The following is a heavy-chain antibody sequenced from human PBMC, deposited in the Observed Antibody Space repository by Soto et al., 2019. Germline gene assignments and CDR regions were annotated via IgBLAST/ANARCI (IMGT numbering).Heavy chain of an antibody. CDR3: ATDDGRGLRY. V-gene: IGHV3-23*01. CDR2: ISGSGDTT. J-gene: IGHJ4*02. CDR1: VFTFSRFA. D-gene: IGHD3-16*01. Sequence: PWWSLRLSCSASVFTFSRFAMSWFRQAPGAGLEWVSAISGSGDTTFYADSVQGRFTISRDDSKNTLYLQMNSLRAEDTAVYYCATDDGRGLRYWGQGTLVTVSS.